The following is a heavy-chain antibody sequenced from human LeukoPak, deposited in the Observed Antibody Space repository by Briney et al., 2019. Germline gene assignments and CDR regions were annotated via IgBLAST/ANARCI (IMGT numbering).Heavy chain of an antibody. CDR1: GFTFSSYG. Sequence: GGSLRLSCAASGFTFSSYGMHWVRQAPGKGLEWVSYIRYDGINEYYADSVRGRFTISRDDSKNTLYLQMSSLRAEDTAVYYCAKDPGAFPYFFDSWGQGTLVTVSS. CDR2: IRYDGINE. D-gene: IGHD4/OR15-4a*01. J-gene: IGHJ4*02. V-gene: IGHV3-30*02. CDR3: AKDPGAFPYFFDS.